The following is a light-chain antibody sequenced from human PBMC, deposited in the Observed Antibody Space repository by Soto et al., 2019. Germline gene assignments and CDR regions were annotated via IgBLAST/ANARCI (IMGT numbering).Light chain of an antibody. V-gene: IGKV1-33*01. J-gene: IGKJ3*01. CDR2: DAS. CDR1: QDISNY. Sequence: DIQMTQSPSSLSASVGDRVTITCQASQDISNYLNWYQQKPGKAPKLLIYDASNLETGVPSRFSGIGSGTDFTFSISRLQPEDIATYYCQQYDNLLFPFGPGTKVDIK. CDR3: QQYDNLLFP.